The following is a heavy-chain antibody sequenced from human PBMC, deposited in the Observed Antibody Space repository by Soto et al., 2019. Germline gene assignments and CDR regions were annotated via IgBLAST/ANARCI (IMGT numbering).Heavy chain of an antibody. CDR1: GFTFSSYA. Sequence: XGSLRLCCAASGFTFSSYAMSWVRQAPGKGLEWVSAISGSGGSTYYADSVKGRFTISRDNSKNTLYLQMNSLRAEDTAVYYCAKVPAAIYYYYYGMDVWGQGPTVTVSS. J-gene: IGHJ6*02. D-gene: IGHD2-2*01. V-gene: IGHV3-23*01. CDR3: AKVPAAIYYYYYGMDV. CDR2: ISGSGGST.